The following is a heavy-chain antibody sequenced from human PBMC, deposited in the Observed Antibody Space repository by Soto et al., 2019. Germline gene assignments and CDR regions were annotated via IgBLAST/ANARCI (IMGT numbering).Heavy chain of an antibody. CDR1: GFTFSRYA. D-gene: IGHD3-10*01. CDR3: ARSRSGAVADSFDF. CDR2: ISRDGTNR. Sequence: QVQVVESGGGVVQPGRSLRLSCAASGFTFSRYAIHWVRQAPGKGLEWVAVISRDGTNRYYVDSVKGRFTISRDNSRNTLYLQVNSLRHEDAAVYYCARSRSGAVADSFDFWSQGTLVTVSS. J-gene: IGHJ4*02. V-gene: IGHV3-30*04.